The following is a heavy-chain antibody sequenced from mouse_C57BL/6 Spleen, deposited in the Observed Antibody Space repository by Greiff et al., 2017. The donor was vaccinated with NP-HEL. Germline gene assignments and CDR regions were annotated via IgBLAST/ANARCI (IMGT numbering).Heavy chain of an antibody. V-gene: IGHV1-18*01. Sequence: VQLQQSGPELVKPWASVKIPCKASGYTFTDYNMDWVKQSHGKSLEWIGDINPNNGGTIYNQKFKGKATLTVDKSSSTAYMELRSLTSEDTAVYYCARWSSGYWFAYWGQGTLVTVSA. CDR3: ARWSSGYWFAY. J-gene: IGHJ3*01. CDR1: GYTFTDYN. D-gene: IGHD3-2*02. CDR2: INPNNGGT.